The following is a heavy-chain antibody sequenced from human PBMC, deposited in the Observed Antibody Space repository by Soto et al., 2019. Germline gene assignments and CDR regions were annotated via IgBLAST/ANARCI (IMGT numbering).Heavy chain of an antibody. CDR3: ARGPLRYYGSGSYWYYYYGMDV. V-gene: IGHV4-34*01. CDR2: INHSGST. J-gene: IGHJ6*02. CDR1: GGSFSGYY. D-gene: IGHD3-10*01. Sequence: NPSETLSLTCAVYGGSFSGYYWSWIRQPPGKGLEWIGEINHSGSTNYNPSLKSRVTISVDTSKNQFSLKLSSVTAADTAVYYCARGPLRYYGSGSYWYYYYGMDVWGQGTTVTVSS.